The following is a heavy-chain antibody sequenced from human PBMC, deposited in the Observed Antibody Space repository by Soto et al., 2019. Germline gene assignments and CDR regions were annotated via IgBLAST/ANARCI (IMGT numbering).Heavy chain of an antibody. J-gene: IGHJ4*02. D-gene: IGHD3-3*01. CDR3: ARARADRERSYDFWGGSFAS. CDR1: GGAFSSFD. CDR2: SIPVLGTT. Sequence: QVQLVQSGAEVKKPGSSVKVSCKASGGAFSSFDISWVRQAPGLGLEWMGGSIPVLGTTSYAQKFQGRITITADASTRTAHMALYRRRPDDTAIYYCARARADRERSYDFWGGSFASWGQGTLVTVSS. V-gene: IGHV1-69*01.